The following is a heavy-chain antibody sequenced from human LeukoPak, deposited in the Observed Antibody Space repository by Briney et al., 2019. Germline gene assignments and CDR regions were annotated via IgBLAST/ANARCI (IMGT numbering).Heavy chain of an antibody. D-gene: IGHD3-3*01. CDR1: GGSISNYY. J-gene: IGHJ4*02. CDR2: LYYSGDT. CDR3: ASSHPLGSNNDYYTPFDY. Sequence: SETLSLTCTVSGGSISNYYWSWIRQPPGKGLEWIGYLYYSGDTNYNPSLKSRVTISVDTSKNQFSLSLSSVAAADTAVYYCASSHPLGSNNDYYTPFDYWGQGTRVTVSS. V-gene: IGHV4-59*01.